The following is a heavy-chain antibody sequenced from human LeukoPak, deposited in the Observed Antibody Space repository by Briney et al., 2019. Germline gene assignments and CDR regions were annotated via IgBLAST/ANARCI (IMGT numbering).Heavy chain of an antibody. D-gene: IGHD5-12*01. J-gene: IGHJ4*02. CDR2: IKEDGSEK. V-gene: IGHV3-7*01. Sequence: GGSLRLSCAASGFTFSTYWMGWVRQAPGKGLEWVADIKEDGSEKYYLDSVKGRFTISRDNAQNSLRLEMNSLRAEDTAVYYCARGSRPEVATILYDNWGQGTLITVSP. CDR1: GFTFSTYW. CDR3: ARGSRPEVATILYDN.